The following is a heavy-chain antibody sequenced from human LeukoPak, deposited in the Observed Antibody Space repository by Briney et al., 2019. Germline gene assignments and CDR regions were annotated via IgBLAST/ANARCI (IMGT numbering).Heavy chain of an antibody. CDR1: GFTFSSYS. D-gene: IGHD3-9*01. V-gene: IGHV3-48*04. J-gene: IGHJ4*02. CDR3: ARVNYDILTGYYKSMDY. Sequence: GGSLRLSCAASGFTFSSYSMNWVRQAPGKGLEWVSYISSSSSTIYYADSVKGRFTISRDNAKNSLYLQMNSLRAEDTAVYYCARVNYDILTGYYKSMDYWGQGTLVTVSS. CDR2: ISSSSSTI.